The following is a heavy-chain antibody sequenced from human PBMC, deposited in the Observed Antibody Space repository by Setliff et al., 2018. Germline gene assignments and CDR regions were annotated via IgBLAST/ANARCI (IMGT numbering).Heavy chain of an antibody. CDR3: ARDLAVAGYYGAFDI. Sequence: LSLSCTVSGFIFGDCALTWVRQAPGRGLEWVGFIRTKAHGGTTEYAASVKGRISISRDDSKSIAYLQLDSLKTDDTAVYYCARDLAVAGYYGAFDIWGQGTMVTVSS. D-gene: IGHD6-19*01. V-gene: IGHV3-49*04. CDR2: IRTKAHGGTT. CDR1: GFIFGDCA. J-gene: IGHJ3*02.